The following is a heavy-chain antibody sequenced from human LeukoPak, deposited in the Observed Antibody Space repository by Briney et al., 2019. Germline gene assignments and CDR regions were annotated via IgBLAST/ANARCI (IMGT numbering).Heavy chain of an antibody. CDR2: IKQDGSEK. CDR3: ARDQVIGYYDSSGPPDY. D-gene: IGHD3-22*01. V-gene: IGHV3-7*01. CDR1: GFTFSSYW. J-gene: IGHJ4*02. Sequence: PGGSLRLSCAASGFTFSSYWMSWVRQAPGKGLEWVANIKQDGSEKYYVDSVRGRFTISRDNAKNSLYLQMNSLRAEDTAVYYCARDQVIGYYDSSGPPDYWGQGTLVTVSS.